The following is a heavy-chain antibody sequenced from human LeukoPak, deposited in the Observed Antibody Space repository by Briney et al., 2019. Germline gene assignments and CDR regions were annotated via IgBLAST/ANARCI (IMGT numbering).Heavy chain of an antibody. CDR3: ARDLGYDFWSGYDL. V-gene: IGHV1-2*02. CDR2: INPKTGAT. D-gene: IGHD3-3*01. CDR1: GYPFIDYF. Sequence: ASVKVSCKASGYPFIDYFIHWVRQAPGQGLKWMGWINPKTGATSYVQKFQGRVTMTRDTSSSTAYMELSRLRSDDTAVYYCARDLGYDFWSGYDLWGQGTLVTVSS. J-gene: IGHJ4*02.